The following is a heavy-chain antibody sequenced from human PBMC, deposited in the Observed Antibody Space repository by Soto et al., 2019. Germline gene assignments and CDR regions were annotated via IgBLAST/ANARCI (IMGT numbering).Heavy chain of an antibody. CDR3: ARTIIDCSNGVCYGYYYYGMDV. V-gene: IGHV1-69*01. CDR1: LSCNS. CDR2: IIPIFGTA. Sequence: LSCNSSCCLRQENRQGLEWIGGIIPIFGTANYAQKFQGRVTITADESTSTAYMELSSLRSEDTAVYYCARTIIDCSNGVCYGYYYYGMDVWGQ. D-gene: IGHD2-8*01. J-gene: IGHJ6*02.